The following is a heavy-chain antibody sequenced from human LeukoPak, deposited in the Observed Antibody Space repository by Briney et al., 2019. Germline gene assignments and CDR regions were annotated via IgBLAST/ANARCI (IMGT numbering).Heavy chain of an antibody. V-gene: IGHV5-51*01. D-gene: IGHD2-15*01. CDR2: IFPIDSET. Sequence: GESLKISCKASGYSFSSDWIAWVRQMPGKGLEWMGIIFPIDSETTYSPSFQGQVTISADKSISTANLQWSSLKASDTAMYYCTRGCSGGSCSRDAMDVWGQGTMVTVSS. CDR1: GYSFSSDW. CDR3: TRGCSGGSCSRDAMDV. J-gene: IGHJ6*02.